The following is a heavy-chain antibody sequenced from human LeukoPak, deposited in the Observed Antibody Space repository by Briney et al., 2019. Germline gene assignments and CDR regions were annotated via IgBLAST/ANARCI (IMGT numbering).Heavy chain of an antibody. CDR1: GSTFSSYE. CDR2: ISSSGSTI. D-gene: IGHD2-2*01. V-gene: IGHV3-48*03. Sequence: GGSLRLSCAASGSTFSSYEMNWVRQAPGKGLEWVSYISSSGSTIYYADSVKGRFTISRDNAKNTLYLQMNSLRAEDTAVYYCAREYCSSTSCYGRGFDYWGQGTLVTVSS. J-gene: IGHJ4*02. CDR3: AREYCSSTSCYGRGFDY.